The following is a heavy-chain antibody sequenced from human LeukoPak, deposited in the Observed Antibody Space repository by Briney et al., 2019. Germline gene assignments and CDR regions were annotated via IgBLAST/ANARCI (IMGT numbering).Heavy chain of an antibody. CDR3: ARRFAVYGDYTRDHSIDY. Sequence: GGSLRLSCAASGFSFNDFGSYWVRQAPGKGLEWVSSITSNAYYKFYADSVKGRFTISRDNAGKSLYLQLDSLRAEDTAIYYCARRFAVYGDYTRDHSIDYWGQGTLVTVSS. CDR1: GFSFNDFG. J-gene: IGHJ4*02. V-gene: IGHV3-21*01. D-gene: IGHD4-17*01. CDR2: ITSNAYYK.